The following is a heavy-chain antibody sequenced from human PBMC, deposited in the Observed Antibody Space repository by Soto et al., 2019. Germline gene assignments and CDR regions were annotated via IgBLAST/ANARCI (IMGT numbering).Heavy chain of an antibody. CDR1: GGSISSGTYH. Sequence: QVQLQESGPGLVKASQTLSLTCTVSGGSISSGTYHWSWIRQDPGKGLEWIGYIYYSGSTYYNPSLKSRVTISVDTSENQFSLRLSSVTAADTAVYYCAREMNYYDTSGDSYFDYWGQGTLVTVSS. V-gene: IGHV4-31*03. CDR3: AREMNYYDTSGDSYFDY. D-gene: IGHD3-22*01. J-gene: IGHJ4*02. CDR2: IYYSGST.